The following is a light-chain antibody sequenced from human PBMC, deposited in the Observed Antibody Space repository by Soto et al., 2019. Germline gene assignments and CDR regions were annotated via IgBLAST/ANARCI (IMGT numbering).Light chain of an antibody. V-gene: IGLV2-14*01. Sequence: QSALSQPASVSGSPGQSITISCTGTSSDVGRYDFVSWYQHHPGKAPKLMIYEVTNRPSGVSTRFSGSKSGNTASLTISGLQAEDEADYYCASYTSSVNVVFGGGTKLTVL. J-gene: IGLJ2*01. CDR1: SSDVGRYDF. CDR3: ASYTSSVNVV. CDR2: EVT.